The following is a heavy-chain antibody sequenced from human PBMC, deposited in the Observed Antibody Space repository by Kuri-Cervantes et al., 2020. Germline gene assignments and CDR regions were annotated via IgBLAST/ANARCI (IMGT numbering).Heavy chain of an antibody. D-gene: IGHD2-2*01. CDR3: ARPTILGYCSSTGCYRSLAEYYQH. Sequence: LSLTCAASGFTFSSYGMPWVRQAPGKGREWVAVISYNGSNKYYADSVKGRFTISRDNSKNTLYLQMNSLRDEDTAVYYCARPTILGYCSSTGCYRSLAEYYQHWGQGTLVTVSS. CDR2: ISYNGSNK. J-gene: IGHJ1*01. V-gene: IGHV3-30*03. CDR1: GFTFSSYG.